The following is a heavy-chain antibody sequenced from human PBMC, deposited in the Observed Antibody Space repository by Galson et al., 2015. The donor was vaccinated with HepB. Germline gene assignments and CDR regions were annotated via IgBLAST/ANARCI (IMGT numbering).Heavy chain of an antibody. J-gene: IGHJ6*03. CDR2: ICHSGST. D-gene: IGHD3-10*01. Sequence: LSLTCAVSGGSISSSNWWSWVRQPPGKGLEWIGEICHSGSTNYNPSLKGRVTISVDKSKNQFSLKLSSVTAADTAVYYCARVPYYYGSGSYFQYYYYYMDVWGKGTTVTVSS. CDR1: GGSISSSNW. CDR3: ARVPYYYGSGSYFQYYYYYMDV. V-gene: IGHV4-4*02.